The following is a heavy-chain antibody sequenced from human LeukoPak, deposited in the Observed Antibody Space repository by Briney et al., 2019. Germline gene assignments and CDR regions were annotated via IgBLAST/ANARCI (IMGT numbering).Heavy chain of an antibody. CDR3: AKGFSSTDI. D-gene: IGHD6-13*01. CDR1: GFAFSAYG. V-gene: IGHV3-30*18. Sequence: PGRSLRLSCEAAGFAFSAYGMQWVRQAPGKGLEWVAVISYDGSNKYYTDSVKGRFTISRDNSNNTLYLQMNSLRAEDTAEYYCAKGFSSTDIWGQGTMVTVSS. CDR2: ISYDGSNK. J-gene: IGHJ3*02.